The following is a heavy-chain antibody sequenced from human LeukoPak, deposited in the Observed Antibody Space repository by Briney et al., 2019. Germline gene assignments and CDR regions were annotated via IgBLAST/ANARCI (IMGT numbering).Heavy chain of an antibody. CDR1: GYTFTSYY. Sequence: ASVKVSCKASGYTFTSYYMHWVRQAPGQGLEWMGIINPSGGSTYYAKKFQGRVTMTTDMSTSTVYMELSSLRSEDTAVYYCARGPREYYYDSTGYYGFAEYFQYWGQGTLVTVSS. J-gene: IGHJ1*01. V-gene: IGHV1-46*01. CDR3: ARGPREYYYDSTGYYGFAEYFQY. D-gene: IGHD3-22*01. CDR2: INPSGGST.